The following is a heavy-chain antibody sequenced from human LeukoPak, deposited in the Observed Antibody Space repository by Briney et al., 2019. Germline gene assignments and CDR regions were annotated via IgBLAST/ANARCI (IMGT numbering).Heavy chain of an antibody. D-gene: IGHD3-10*01. CDR3: ARVFIVGSGRYFDY. Sequence: ASVKVSCKASGYTCTGYYMHWVRQAPGQGLEWMGWINPNSGGTNYAQKFQGRVTMTRDTSIRTAYMELSRLRSDNTAVYYCARVFIVGSGRYFDYWGQGTLVTVSS. CDR1: GYTCTGYY. J-gene: IGHJ4*02. V-gene: IGHV1-2*02. CDR2: INPNSGGT.